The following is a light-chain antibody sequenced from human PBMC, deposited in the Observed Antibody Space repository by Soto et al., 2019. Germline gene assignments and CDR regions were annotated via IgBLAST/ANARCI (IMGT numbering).Light chain of an antibody. V-gene: IGLV1-44*01. CDR3: TAWDDSLNAWL. CDR1: SSNVEENS. J-gene: IGLJ3*02. Sequence: QSVLTQPPSASGTPGQRVTISCSGSSSNVEENSVTWYQWLPGAAPKLLIYNDYQRPSGVPDRFSGSKSGTSASLAISGLQSEDDADYFCTAWDDSLNAWLFGGGTQLTVL. CDR2: NDY.